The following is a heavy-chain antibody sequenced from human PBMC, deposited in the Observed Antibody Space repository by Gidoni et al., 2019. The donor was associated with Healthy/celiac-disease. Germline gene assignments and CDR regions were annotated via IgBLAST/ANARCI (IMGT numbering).Heavy chain of an antibody. CDR2: ISGSGGST. V-gene: IGHV3-23*01. J-gene: IGHJ3*02. D-gene: IGHD3-10*01. Sequence: EVQLLASGGGLVQPGGSLRLPCAASGFTFSSYAMSWVRQAPGKGLEWVSVISGSGGSTYYADSVKGRFTISRDNSKNTLYLEMNSLRAEDTAVYYCAKDLPSGDDAFDIWGQGTMVTVSS. CDR1: GFTFSSYA. CDR3: AKDLPSGDDAFDI.